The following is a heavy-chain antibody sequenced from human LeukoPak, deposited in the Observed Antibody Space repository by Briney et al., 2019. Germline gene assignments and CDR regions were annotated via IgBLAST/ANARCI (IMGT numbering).Heavy chain of an antibody. CDR3: GRPLSYYSDSSGDNAFDI. Sequence: SETPSPTCTVSGYSISSGYYWGWIRQPPGKGLEWIGNIYHSGSTYYNPSLKSRVTISVDTSKNQFSLKLSSVTAADTAVYYCGRPLSYYSDSSGDNAFDIWGQGTMVTVSS. D-gene: IGHD3-22*01. CDR2: IYHSGST. CDR1: GYSISSGYY. J-gene: IGHJ3*02. V-gene: IGHV4-38-2*02.